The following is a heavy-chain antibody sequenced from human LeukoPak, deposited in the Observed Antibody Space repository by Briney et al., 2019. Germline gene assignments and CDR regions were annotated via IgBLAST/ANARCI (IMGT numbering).Heavy chain of an antibody. V-gene: IGHV4-59*01. CDR2: LYYSGST. J-gene: IGHJ5*02. CDR1: GGSISSYY. D-gene: IGHD4-17*01. Sequence: SETLSLTCTVSGGSISSYYWSWIRQPPGKGLDWIGYLYYSGSTNYNPSLKNRVTISVDTSKNQFSLELRSVTAADTAVYYCARAYIAPLPYGDSVWFDHWGQGTLVTVSS. CDR3: ARAYIAPLPYGDSVWFDH.